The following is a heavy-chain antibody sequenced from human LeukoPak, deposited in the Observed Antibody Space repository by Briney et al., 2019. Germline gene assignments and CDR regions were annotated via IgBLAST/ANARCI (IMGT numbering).Heavy chain of an antibody. CDR1: GGSMRSSSYY. CDR2: SYYIGNT. V-gene: IGHV4-39*07. J-gene: IGHJ4*02. CDR3: ARDWDCSGGSCYSDYFDY. Sequence: SETLSLTCVVSGGSMRSSSYYWGWIRQSPGGGLEYIGSSYYIGNTFYSPSLQSRVTISVDTSKNQFSLKLSSVTAADTAVYYCARDWDCSGGSCYSDYFDYWGQGTLVTVSS. D-gene: IGHD2-15*01.